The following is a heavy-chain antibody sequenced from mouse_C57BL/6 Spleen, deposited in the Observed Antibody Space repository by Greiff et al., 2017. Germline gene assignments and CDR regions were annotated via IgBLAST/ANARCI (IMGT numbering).Heavy chain of an antibody. CDR1: GFTFSDYG. Sequence: EVQLVESGGGLVKPGGSLKLSCAASGFTFSDYGMHWVRQAPEKGLEWVAYISSGSSTIDYADTVKGRFTFSRDNAKNTLFLQMTSLRSEDTAMYYCARGDYYGSKDYWGQGTTLTVSS. V-gene: IGHV5-17*01. CDR2: ISSGSSTI. J-gene: IGHJ2*01. D-gene: IGHD1-1*01. CDR3: ARGDYYGSKDY.